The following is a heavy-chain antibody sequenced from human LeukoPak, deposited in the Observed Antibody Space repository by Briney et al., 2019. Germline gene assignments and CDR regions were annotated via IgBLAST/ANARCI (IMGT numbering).Heavy chain of an antibody. D-gene: IGHD3-9*01. J-gene: IGHJ5*02. CDR3: ARLGENGLLTGYFYP. CDR1: GDTFNDYY. V-gene: IGHV1-2*02. Sequence: GASVKVSCKASGDTFNDYYMHWVRQAPGQGLEWMGRINPDSGGTDYAQKFQGRVTMTRDTSITTAYMDLDRLRSDDTAVYYCARLGENGLLTGYFYPWGQGTMVTVSS. CDR2: INPDSGGT.